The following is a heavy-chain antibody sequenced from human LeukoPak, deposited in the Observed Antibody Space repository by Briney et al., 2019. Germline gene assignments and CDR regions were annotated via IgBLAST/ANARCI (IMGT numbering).Heavy chain of an antibody. V-gene: IGHV3-66*01. CDR3: ARASRLTAAASSH. D-gene: IGHD6-13*01. CDR2: IYSGGST. J-gene: IGHJ4*02. CDR1: GFTVSSNY. Sequence: PGGSLRLSCAASGFTVSSNYMCWVRQAPGKGLEWVSVIYSGGSTYYADSVKGRFTISRDNSKNTLYLQMNSLRAEDTAVYYCARASRLTAAASSHWGQGTPVTVSS.